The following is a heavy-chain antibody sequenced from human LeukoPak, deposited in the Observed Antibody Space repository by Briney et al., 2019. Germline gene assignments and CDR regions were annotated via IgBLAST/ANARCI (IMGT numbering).Heavy chain of an antibody. V-gene: IGHV3-23*01. CDR2: ISGSGGST. CDR3: ARGSNWGLDTPPYYYYYYMDV. J-gene: IGHJ6*03. CDR1: GFTFSSYG. Sequence: GGSLRLSCATSGFTFSSYGMSWVRQAPGKGLEWVSAISGSGGSTYYADSVKGRFTISRDNSKNTLYLQMNSLRAEDTAVYYCARGSNWGLDTPPYYYYYYMDVWGKGTTVTVSS. D-gene: IGHD7-27*01.